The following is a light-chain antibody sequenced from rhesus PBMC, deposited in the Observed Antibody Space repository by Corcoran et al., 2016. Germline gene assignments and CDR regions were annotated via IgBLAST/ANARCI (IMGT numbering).Light chain of an antibody. Sequence: DIQMTQSPSSLSASVGDRVTITCRASQGISNYLAWYQQKPGETPKLLIYAASGLQSGFPSRFSGSGSGTEFPLTISSLQSEDFATYYWQHYYSTPYSFGQGTKVEIK. CDR2: AAS. CDR1: QGISNY. CDR3: QHYYSTPYS. J-gene: IGKJ2*01. V-gene: IGKV1-25*02.